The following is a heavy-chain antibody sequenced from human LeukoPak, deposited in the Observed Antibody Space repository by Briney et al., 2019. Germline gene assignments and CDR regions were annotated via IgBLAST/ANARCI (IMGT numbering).Heavy chain of an antibody. CDR2: IKQDGSEK. J-gene: IGHJ4*02. Sequence: GRSLRLSCAASGFTFSSYAMHWVRQAPGKGLEWVANIKQDGSEKYYVDSVKGRFTISRDNAKNSLYLQMNSLRAEDTAVYYCARDHEWEPPAFDYWGQGTLVTVSS. CDR3: ARDHEWEPPAFDY. D-gene: IGHD1-26*01. CDR1: GFTFSSYA. V-gene: IGHV3-7*01.